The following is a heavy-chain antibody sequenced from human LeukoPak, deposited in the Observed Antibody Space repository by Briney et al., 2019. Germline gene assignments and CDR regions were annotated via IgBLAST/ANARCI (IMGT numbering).Heavy chain of an antibody. CDR1: GYTFTGHY. CDR3: ATQRGSYLWGTDFDY. Sequence: ASDKVSRKASGYTFTGHYMHWVRQAPGQGLEWMGWINPNSGDTKYSQKFQGRVTMTRDTSINTAYMELSRLRSDDTAVYYCATQRGSYLWGTDFDYWGQGTSVTVSS. J-gene: IGHJ4*02. V-gene: IGHV1-2*02. D-gene: IGHD3-16*01. CDR2: INPNSGDT.